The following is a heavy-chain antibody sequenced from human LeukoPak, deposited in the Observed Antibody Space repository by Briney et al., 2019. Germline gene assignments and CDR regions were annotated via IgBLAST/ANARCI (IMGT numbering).Heavy chain of an antibody. D-gene: IGHD6-19*01. J-gene: IGHJ4*02. CDR3: ARGGRGKAVDFDF. CDR2: IYTSGST. V-gene: IGHV4-4*07. Sequence: PSETLSLTCTVSGGSISSYCWIWIRQPAGKGLEWIGRIYTSGSTNYNPSLKSRVTMSVDTSKNQVSLKLRSVTDADTAVYYCARGGRGKAVDFDFWGQGTLVTVSS. CDR1: GGSISSYC.